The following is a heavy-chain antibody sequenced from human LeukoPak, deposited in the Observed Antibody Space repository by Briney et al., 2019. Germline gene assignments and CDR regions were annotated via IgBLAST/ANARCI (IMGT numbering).Heavy chain of an antibody. CDR1: GGTFSSYA. D-gene: IGHD6-19*01. J-gene: IGHJ3*02. CDR3: ASLAVAGRIIDAFDI. V-gene: IGHV1-69*05. Sequence: SVKVSCKASGGTFSSYAISWVRQAPGQGLEWMGGIIPIFGTANYAQKFQGRVTITTDESTSTAYMELSSPRSEDTAVYYCASLAVAGRIIDAFDIWGPGTMVTVSS. CDR2: IIPIFGTA.